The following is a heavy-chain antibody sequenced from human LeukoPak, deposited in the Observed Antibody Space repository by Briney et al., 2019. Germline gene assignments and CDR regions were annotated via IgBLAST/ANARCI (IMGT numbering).Heavy chain of an antibody. CDR2: FYYSGST. D-gene: IGHD5-18*01. CDR3: ARWGYGPDGYYYYYMDV. V-gene: IGHV4-59*01. CDR1: GGSLSSYY. Sequence: SETLSLTCTVSGGSLSSYYWRWIPQPPGKGLEWMGYFYYSGSTNYTPSLKSRVTISVDTSKNQFSLKLSSVTAADTAVYYCARWGYGPDGYYYYYMDVWGKGTTVTVSS. J-gene: IGHJ6*03.